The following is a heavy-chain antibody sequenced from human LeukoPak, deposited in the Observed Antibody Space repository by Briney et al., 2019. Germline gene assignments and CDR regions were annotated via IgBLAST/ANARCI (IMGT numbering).Heavy chain of an antibody. J-gene: IGHJ4*02. Sequence: GGSLRLSCAASGFTFITYEMHWVRQAPGKGLEWVSSIGTGGKTKYYADSVKGRFTISRDNARNSLDLQVNSLRAEDTAVYYCSRDGPGYSFDYWGQGTLVTVSS. CDR1: GFTFITYE. D-gene: IGHD5-18*01. CDR2: IGTGGKTK. CDR3: SRDGPGYSFDY. V-gene: IGHV3-48*03.